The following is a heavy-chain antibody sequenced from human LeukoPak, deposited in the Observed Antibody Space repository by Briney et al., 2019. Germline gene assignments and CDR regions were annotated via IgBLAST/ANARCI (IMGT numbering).Heavy chain of an antibody. J-gene: IGHJ6*03. CDR2: MSVIGGST. CDR3: AKAQTYGSMDV. D-gene: IGHD4-17*01. Sequence: GGSLRLSCAASGFTFSSYAMTWVRQAPGKGLEWVSAMSVIGGSTYYADSVKGRFTISRDNSKNTLYLQMNSLRAEDTAVYYCAKAQTYGSMDVWGKGITVTVSS. V-gene: IGHV3-23*01. CDR1: GFTFSSYA.